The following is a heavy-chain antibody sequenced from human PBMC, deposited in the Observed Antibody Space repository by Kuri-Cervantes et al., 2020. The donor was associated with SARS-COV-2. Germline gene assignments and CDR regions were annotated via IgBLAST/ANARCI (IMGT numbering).Heavy chain of an antibody. V-gene: IGHV4-59*01. CDR1: GGSISSYY. CDR2: FYSSGDT. Sequence: ESLKISCRVSGGSISSYYLGWIRQPPGKGLEWIVDFYSSGDTDYNPSPKSRVSISVDTSKNQLSLILRSVTAEDKAVYYCARDNVLFSGSGFDYWGQGTLVTVSS. D-gene: IGHD1-26*01. CDR3: ARDNVLFSGSGFDY. J-gene: IGHJ4*02.